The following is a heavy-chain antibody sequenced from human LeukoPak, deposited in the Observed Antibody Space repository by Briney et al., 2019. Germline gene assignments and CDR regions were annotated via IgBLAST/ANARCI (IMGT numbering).Heavy chain of an antibody. V-gene: IGHV3-23*01. D-gene: IGHD3-10*01. CDR3: AKGALYYYGSGSYLFDY. Sequence: GGSLRLSCAASGFTFSSYAMSWVRQAPGRGLEWVSAIRGSGGSTYYADSVKGRFTISRDNSKNTLYLQMNSLRAEDTAVYYCAKGALYYYGSGSYLFDYWGQGTLVTVSS. J-gene: IGHJ4*02. CDR1: GFTFSSYA. CDR2: IRGSGGST.